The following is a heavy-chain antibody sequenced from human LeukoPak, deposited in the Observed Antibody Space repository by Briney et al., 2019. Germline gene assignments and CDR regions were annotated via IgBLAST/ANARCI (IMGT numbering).Heavy chain of an antibody. J-gene: IGHJ6*03. D-gene: IGHD3-10*01. CDR3: ARRGRRIRGLSMTTYYYYMDV. V-gene: IGHV3-74*01. CDR2: INSDGSST. Sequence: GRSLRLSCAASGFTFSSYWMHWVRQAPGKGLVWVSRINSDGSSTSYADSVKGRFTISRDNAKNTLYLQMNSLRAEDTAVYYCARRGRRIRGLSMTTYYYYMDVWSKGTTVTISS. CDR1: GFTFSSYW.